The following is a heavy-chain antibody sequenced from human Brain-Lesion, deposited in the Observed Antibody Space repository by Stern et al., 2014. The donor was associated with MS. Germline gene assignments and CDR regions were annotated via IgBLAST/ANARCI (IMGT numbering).Heavy chain of an antibody. CDR2: IFSTVET. V-gene: IGHV2-26*01. CDR1: GFSLSNAAMG. D-gene: IGHD2-15*01. J-gene: IGHJ4*02. Sequence: QVTLRESGPVLVKPTETLTLTCSVFGFSLSNAAMGVSWIRQPPGKALECLAHIFSTVETAHRSPTNSMLTPSQDTSRSPSVPTMTNMDPVNTATYYCARMREYCSGGICFAGYYDSWGQGTLVTVSS. CDR3: ARMREYCSGGICFAGYYDS.